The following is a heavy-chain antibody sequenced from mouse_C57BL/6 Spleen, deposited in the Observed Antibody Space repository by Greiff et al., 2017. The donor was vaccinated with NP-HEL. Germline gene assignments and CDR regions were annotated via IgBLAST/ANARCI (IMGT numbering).Heavy chain of an antibody. J-gene: IGHJ2*01. D-gene: IGHD1-1*01. Sequence: EVQLQQSGPELVKPGASVKISCKASGYTFTDYYMNWVKQSHGKSLEWIGDINPNNGGTSYNQKFKGKATLTVDKSSSTAYMELRSLTSEDSAVYDCARSGVLRSIFDYWGQGTTLTVSS. CDR1: GYTFTDYY. CDR2: INPNNGGT. V-gene: IGHV1-26*01. CDR3: ARSGVLRSIFDY.